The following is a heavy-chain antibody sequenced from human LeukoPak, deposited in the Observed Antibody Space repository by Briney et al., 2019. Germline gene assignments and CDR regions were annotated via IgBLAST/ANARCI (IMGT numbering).Heavy chain of an antibody. V-gene: IGHV1-69*13. CDR2: IIPIFGTA. Sequence: SVKVSCKASGGTFGSYAISWVRQAPGQGLEWMGGIIPIFGTANYAQKFQGRVTITADESTSTAYMELSSLRSEDTAVYYCARDTLELRDGWFDPWGQGTLVTVSS. CDR3: ARDTLELRDGWFDP. D-gene: IGHD1-7*01. CDR1: GGTFGSYA. J-gene: IGHJ5*02.